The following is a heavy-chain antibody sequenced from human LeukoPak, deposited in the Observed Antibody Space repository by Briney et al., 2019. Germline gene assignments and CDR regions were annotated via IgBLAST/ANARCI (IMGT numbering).Heavy chain of an antibody. CDR3: AREEFSPYCSSTSCPFDY. CDR1: GGSISSGSYY. D-gene: IGHD2-2*01. CDR2: IYTSGST. V-gene: IGHV4-61*02. J-gene: IGHJ4*02. Sequence: PSETLSLTCTVSGGSISSGSYYWSWIRQPAGKGLEWIGRIYTSGSTNYNPSLKSRVTISVDTSKNQFSLKLSSVTAADTAVYYCAREEFSPYCSSTSCPFDYWGQGTLVTVSS.